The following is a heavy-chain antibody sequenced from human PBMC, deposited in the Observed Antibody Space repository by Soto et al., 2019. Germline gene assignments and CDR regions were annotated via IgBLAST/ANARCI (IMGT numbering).Heavy chain of an antibody. V-gene: IGHV3-53*01. D-gene: IGHD2-15*01. CDR2: IYSGGTT. J-gene: IGHJ2*01. Sequence: EVQLVESGGGLIQPGESLRLSCTASGFTVSSKYMSWVRQAPGKGLEWVSVIYSGGTTYYADSVKGRFTISRDNSKNMLYLQMTSLKAEDTAVYYCASHESGGSYWYFALWGRGTLVTVSS. CDR1: GFTVSSKY. CDR3: ASHESGGSYWYFAL.